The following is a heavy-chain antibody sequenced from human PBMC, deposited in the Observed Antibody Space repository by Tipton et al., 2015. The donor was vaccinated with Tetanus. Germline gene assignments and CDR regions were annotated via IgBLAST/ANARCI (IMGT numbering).Heavy chain of an antibody. J-gene: IGHJ3*01. D-gene: IGHD2-21*01. V-gene: IGHV3-23*04. CDR1: GFTFGTYA. CDR2: ITGSGGSS. CDR3: AKDRRDIVVMMYSGGAFEA. Sequence: QLVQSGGGVVQPGTSLRLSCTASGFTFGTYAMGWVRQAPGKGLEWVASITGSGGSSYYADSVKGRFTISRDNSAGTLSLQMNNLRTGDTAVFFCAKDRRDIVVMMYSGGAFEAWGQGTVVTASS.